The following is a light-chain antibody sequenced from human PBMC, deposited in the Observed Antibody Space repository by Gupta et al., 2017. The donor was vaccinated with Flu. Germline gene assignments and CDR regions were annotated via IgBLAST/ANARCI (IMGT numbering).Light chain of an antibody. V-gene: IGKV2-28*01. J-gene: IGKJ2*01. CDR3: MQALQTPPYT. CDR1: QSLLHSNGYNY. CDR2: LGS. Sequence: DIVLTQSPLSLPVTPGEPASISCRSSQSLLHSNGYNYLDWYLQKPGQSPQLLIYLGSNRASGVPERFSGSGSGTDXTLKISXVEAEDVGVYYCMQALQTPPYTFGXGTKLEIK.